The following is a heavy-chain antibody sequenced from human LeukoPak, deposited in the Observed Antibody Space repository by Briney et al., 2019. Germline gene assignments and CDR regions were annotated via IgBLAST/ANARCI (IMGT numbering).Heavy chain of an antibody. Sequence: SETLSLTCNVSGGSISSYYWSWIRQPPGKGLEWIGYIYYSGSTNYNPSLKSRVTISVDTSKNQFSLRLSSVTAADTAVYYCARVTGYVMEDYFDYWGQGTLVTVSS. J-gene: IGHJ4*02. CDR3: ARVTGYVMEDYFDY. CDR2: IYYSGST. V-gene: IGHV4-59*01. D-gene: IGHD6-13*01. CDR1: GGSISSYY.